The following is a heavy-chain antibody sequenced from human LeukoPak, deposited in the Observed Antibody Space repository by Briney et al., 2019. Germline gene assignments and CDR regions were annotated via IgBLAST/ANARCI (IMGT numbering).Heavy chain of an antibody. J-gene: IGHJ2*01. CDR3: ARDVPLYDSRFWYFDL. CDR2: IYHSGST. Sequence: PSETLSLTCTVSGYSISSGCYWGWIRQPPGKGLEWIGSIYHSGSTYYNPSLKSRVTISVDTSKNQFSLKLSSVTAADTAVYYCARDVPLYDSRFWYFDLWGRGTLVTVSS. CDR1: GYSISSGCY. V-gene: IGHV4-38-2*02. D-gene: IGHD3-22*01.